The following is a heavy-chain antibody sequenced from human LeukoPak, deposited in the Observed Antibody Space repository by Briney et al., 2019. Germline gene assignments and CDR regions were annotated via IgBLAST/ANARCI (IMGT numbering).Heavy chain of an antibody. CDR2: ISGSGGST. Sequence: PGASLRLSCAASGFTFSSYAMSWVRQAPGKGLEWVSAISGSGGSTYYADSVKGRFTISRDNSKNTLYLQMNSLRAEDTAVYYCAKNPYCSSTSCYIGEEYFQHWGQGTLVTVSS. CDR3: AKNPYCSSTSCYIGEEYFQH. D-gene: IGHD2-2*02. V-gene: IGHV3-23*01. J-gene: IGHJ1*01. CDR1: GFTFSSYA.